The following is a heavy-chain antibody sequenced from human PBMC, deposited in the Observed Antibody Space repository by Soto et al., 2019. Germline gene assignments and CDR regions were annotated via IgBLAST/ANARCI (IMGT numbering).Heavy chain of an antibody. CDR2: IIPIFGTA. CDR1: GGTFSSYA. CDR3: ARSRPIAAAGSYYFDY. V-gene: IGHV1-69*13. Sequence: SSVKVSFKASGGTFSSYAISLLLQAPVQGLEWMGGIIPIFGTANYAQKFQGRVTITADESTSTAYMELSSLRSEDTAVYYCARSRPIAAAGSYYFDYWGQGTLVTVSS. D-gene: IGHD6-13*01. J-gene: IGHJ4*02.